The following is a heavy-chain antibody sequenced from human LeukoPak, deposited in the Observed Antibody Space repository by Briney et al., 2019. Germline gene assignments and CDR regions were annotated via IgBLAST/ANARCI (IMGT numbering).Heavy chain of an antibody. CDR1: GFTFSIYE. Sequence: QPGGSLRLSCAASGFTFSIYEMNWVRQAPGKGLEWVSYISSSGSTIFYADSVKGRFTISRDNAKNSVYLQMNSLRAEDTAVYYCARDSKQWLDCWGQGTLVTVSS. J-gene: IGHJ4*02. V-gene: IGHV3-48*03. CDR3: ARDSKQWLDC. CDR2: ISSSGSTI. D-gene: IGHD6-19*01.